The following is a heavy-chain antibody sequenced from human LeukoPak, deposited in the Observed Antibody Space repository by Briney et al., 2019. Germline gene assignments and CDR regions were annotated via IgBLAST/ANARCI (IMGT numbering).Heavy chain of an antibody. CDR2: IWYDGSNK. CDR1: GFTFSSYG. V-gene: IGHV3-33*01. J-gene: IGHJ6*03. CDR3: ARTYYDFWSGDWEVGTHMDV. D-gene: IGHD3-3*01. Sequence: PGRSLRLLCAASGFTFSSYGMHWVRQAPGKGLEWVADIWYDGSNKYYADSVEGRFPISRENYEHTLYVQIKSVRAEDTAVYYCARTYYDFWSGDWEVGTHMDVWGKGTTVTVSS.